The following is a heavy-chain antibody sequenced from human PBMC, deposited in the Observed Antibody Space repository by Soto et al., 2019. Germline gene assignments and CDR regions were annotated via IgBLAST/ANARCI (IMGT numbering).Heavy chain of an antibody. CDR2: IYYSGST. Sequence: PSETLSLTCTVSGGSISSYYWSWIRQPPGKGLEWIGYIYYSGSTNYNPSLKSRVTISVDTSKNQFSLKLSSVTAADTAVYYCARRWGRTFDDWGQGTLVIVSS. D-gene: IGHD7-27*01. CDR1: GGSISSYY. CDR3: ARRWGRTFDD. J-gene: IGHJ4*02. V-gene: IGHV4-59*08.